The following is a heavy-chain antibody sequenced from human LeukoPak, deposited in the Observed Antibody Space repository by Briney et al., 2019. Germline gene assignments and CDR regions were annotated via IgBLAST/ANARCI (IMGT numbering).Heavy chain of an antibody. CDR2: IYYSGNT. V-gene: IGHV4-59*01. CDR1: GDSISKYY. J-gene: IGHJ4*02. Sequence: SETLSLTCTVSGDSISKYYWSWIRQPPGKGLEWIGYIYYSGNTNYNPSLKSRVTMSLGTSKNQFSLKLTSVTAADTALYYCARELKVGNTGYYLDYWGQGTLVTVSP. D-gene: IGHD2/OR15-2a*01. CDR3: ARELKVGNTGYYLDY.